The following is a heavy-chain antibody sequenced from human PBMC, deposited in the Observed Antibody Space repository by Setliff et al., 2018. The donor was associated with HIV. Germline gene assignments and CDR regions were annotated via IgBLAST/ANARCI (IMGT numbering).Heavy chain of an antibody. CDR1: GYSISSGYY. Sequence: SETLSLTCAVSGYSISSGYYWSWIRQAPGKGLEWIGYIYYSGSTYYNPSLKSRVTISVDKSKNQFSLNLSSVTAADTAVYYCARHGGITGTTDAFDIWGQGTMVTVSS. D-gene: IGHD1-7*01. V-gene: IGHV4-38-2*01. CDR3: ARHGGITGTTDAFDI. CDR2: IYYSGST. J-gene: IGHJ3*02.